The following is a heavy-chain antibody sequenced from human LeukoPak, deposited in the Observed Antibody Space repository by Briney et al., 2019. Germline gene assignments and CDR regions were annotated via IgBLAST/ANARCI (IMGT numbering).Heavy chain of an antibody. CDR2: IYYSGST. Sequence: PSETLSLTCTVSGGSISSSSYYWGWIRQPPGKGLEWIGSIYYSGSTYYNPSLKSRVTISVDTSKNQFSLRLTSVTAADTAVYYCASSMIRGVDFDYWGQGTLVTVSS. J-gene: IGHJ4*02. CDR3: ASSMIRGVDFDY. V-gene: IGHV4-39*07. D-gene: IGHD3-10*01. CDR1: GGSISSSSYY.